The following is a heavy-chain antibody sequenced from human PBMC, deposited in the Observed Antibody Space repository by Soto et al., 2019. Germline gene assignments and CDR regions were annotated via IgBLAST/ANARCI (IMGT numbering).Heavy chain of an antibody. D-gene: IGHD2-2*01. Sequence: QVQLQESGPGLVKPSETLSLTCTVSGGSISSYYWSWIRQPPGKGLEWIGYIYYSGRTNYNPSLKSRVTISVDTSKNQFSLKLSSVTAADTAVYYCARGTPPFDYWGQGTLVTVSS. V-gene: IGHV4-59*01. CDR2: IYYSGRT. CDR3: ARGTPPFDY. CDR1: GGSISSYY. J-gene: IGHJ4*02.